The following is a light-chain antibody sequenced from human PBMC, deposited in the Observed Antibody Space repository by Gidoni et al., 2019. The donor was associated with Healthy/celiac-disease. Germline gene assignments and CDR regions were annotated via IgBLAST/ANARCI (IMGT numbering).Light chain of an antibody. V-gene: IGLV3-1*01. Sequence: SYELTQPPSVSVSPGQTASITCSGDKLGDKYACWYQQRPGQSPVLVIYQDSKRPSVIPERFSGSNSGNTATLTISGTQAMDEADYYCQAWDSSLVVFGGGTKLTVL. CDR2: QDS. J-gene: IGLJ2*01. CDR3: QAWDSSLVV. CDR1: KLGDKY.